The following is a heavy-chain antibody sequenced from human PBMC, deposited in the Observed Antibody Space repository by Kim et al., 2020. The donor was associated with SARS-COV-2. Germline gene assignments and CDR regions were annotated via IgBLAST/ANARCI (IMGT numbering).Heavy chain of an antibody. D-gene: IGHD6-6*01. CDR2: INHSGST. V-gene: IGHV4-34*01. J-gene: IGHJ6*02. CDR3: ARGPGSSSSRRYYYYGMDV. Sequence: SETLSLTCAVYGGSFSGYYWSWIRQPPGKGLEWIGEINHSGSTNYNPSLKSRVTISVDTSKNQFSLKLSSVTAADTAVYYCARGPGSSSSRRYYYYGMDVWGQGTTVTVSS. CDR1: GGSFSGYY.